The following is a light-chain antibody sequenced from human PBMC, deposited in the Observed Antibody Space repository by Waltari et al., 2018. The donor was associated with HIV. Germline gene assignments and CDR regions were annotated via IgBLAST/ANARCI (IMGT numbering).Light chain of an antibody. CDR2: HHK. Sequence: QSVLTQPPSASGTPGQRVTFSCSGSSSNIGSNPVDWYQKLPGTAPRLLIYHHKQRPSGVPDRFSGSKSGTSASLAISGLQSEDEADYYCAAWDDSLNGHVLFGGGTKLTVL. V-gene: IGLV1-44*01. CDR3: AAWDDSLNGHVL. CDR1: SSNIGSNP. J-gene: IGLJ2*01.